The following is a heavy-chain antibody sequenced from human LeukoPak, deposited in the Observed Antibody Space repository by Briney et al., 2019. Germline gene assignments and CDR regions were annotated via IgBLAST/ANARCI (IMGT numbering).Heavy chain of an antibody. CDR2: IKQDGSEK. D-gene: IGHD3-10*01. CDR3: ARDSVGAPDR. CDR1: GFTFSSYS. Sequence: PGGSLRLSCAASGFTFSSYSMNWVRQAPGKGLEWVATIKQDGSEKYYVGSVKGRFTISRDNAKNSLYLEMNSLRAEDTAVYYCARDSVGAPDRWGQGTLVTVSS. J-gene: IGHJ4*02. V-gene: IGHV3-7*01.